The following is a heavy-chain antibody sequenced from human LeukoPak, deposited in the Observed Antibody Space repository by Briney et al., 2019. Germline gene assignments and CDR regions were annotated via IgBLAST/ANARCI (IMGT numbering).Heavy chain of an antibody. V-gene: IGHV5-51*01. J-gene: IGHJ6*04. D-gene: IGHD6-19*01. CDR3: ARLLAVAGTRYYGMTS. Sequence: GESLKISCKGSGYSFTSYWIGWVRQMPGKGLEWMGIIYPGDSDTRYSPSFQGQVTISADKSISTAYLQWSSLKASDTAMYYCARLLAVAGTRYYGMTSGAKGPRSPSPQ. CDR1: GYSFTSYW. CDR2: IYPGDSDT.